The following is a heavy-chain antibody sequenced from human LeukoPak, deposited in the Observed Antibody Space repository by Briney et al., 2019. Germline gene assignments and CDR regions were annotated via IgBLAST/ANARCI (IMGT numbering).Heavy chain of an antibody. V-gene: IGHV3-74*01. CDR2: IDADGSSA. CDR1: GITFNYYR. CDR3: ARDLPWFDS. Sequence: GGSLGLSCAASGITFNYYRMHWVRQAPGKGLVWVSRIDADGSSATYADSVKGRFTISRDNAKNSLYLEMHSLRAEDTAVYYCARDLPWFDSWGQGTLVTVSS. J-gene: IGHJ5*01.